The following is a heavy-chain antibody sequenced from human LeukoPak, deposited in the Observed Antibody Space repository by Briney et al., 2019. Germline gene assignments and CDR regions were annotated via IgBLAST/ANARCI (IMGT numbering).Heavy chain of an antibody. Sequence: ASVKVSCKASGYTFTGYYMHWVRQAPGQGLEWMGWINPSSGGTNYAQKFQGRVTMTRDTSISTAYMELSRLRPDDTAVVYCVRDDGDYSGSDAFDIWGQGTMVTVSS. D-gene: IGHD4-17*01. V-gene: IGHV1-2*02. J-gene: IGHJ3*02. CDR3: VRDDGDYSGSDAFDI. CDR1: GYTFTGYY. CDR2: INPSSGGT.